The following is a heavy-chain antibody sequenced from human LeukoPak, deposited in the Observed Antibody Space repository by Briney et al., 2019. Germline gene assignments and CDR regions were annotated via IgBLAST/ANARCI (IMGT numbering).Heavy chain of an antibody. D-gene: IGHD4-17*01. CDR3: ARHGGFYGDYFDY. V-gene: IGHV5-51*01. Sequence: RGESLKISCKGSGYSFTGYWIGWVRQMPGKGMEWMGIIYPGDSDTRYSPSFQGQVTISADKSISTAYLQWSSLKASDTAMYYCARHGGFYGDYFDYWGQGTLVTVSS. CDR2: IYPGDSDT. J-gene: IGHJ4*02. CDR1: GYSFTGYW.